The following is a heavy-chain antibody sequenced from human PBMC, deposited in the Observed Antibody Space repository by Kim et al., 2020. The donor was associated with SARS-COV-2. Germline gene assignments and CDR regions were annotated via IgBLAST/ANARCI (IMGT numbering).Heavy chain of an antibody. CDR1: AYIYSSHS. Sequence: ASVKVSCKAPAYIYSSHSMHWVRQATGQGLEWMGRVNPSSGVTIYAQNFQGRVTMTWDTSTVYMELRSLASDDTAVYYCATRATSDMDVWGQGTTVTVP. CDR3: ATRATSDMDV. D-gene: IGHD6-6*01. J-gene: IGHJ6*02. CDR2: VNPSSGVT. V-gene: IGHV1-46*01.